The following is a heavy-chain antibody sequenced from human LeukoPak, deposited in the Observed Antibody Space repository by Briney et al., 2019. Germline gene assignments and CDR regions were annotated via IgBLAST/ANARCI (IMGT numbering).Heavy chain of an antibody. CDR3: ASPFGLFDY. Sequence: GGSLRLSCVASGFTFSSYAMSWVRQAPGKGLEWVSSISGSGDSTYYADSVKGRSTISRDNSKNTLYLQMNSLRDEDTAVYYCASPFGLFDYWGQGTLVTVSS. CDR1: GFTFSSYA. D-gene: IGHD3-10*01. CDR2: ISGSGDST. V-gene: IGHV3-23*01. J-gene: IGHJ4*02.